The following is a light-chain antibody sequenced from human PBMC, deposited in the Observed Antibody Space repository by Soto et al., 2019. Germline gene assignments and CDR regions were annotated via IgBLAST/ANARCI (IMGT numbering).Light chain of an antibody. CDR1: QSVLYSSDNKNY. CDR3: QQYYGTPPWT. V-gene: IGKV4-1*01. CDR2: WAS. J-gene: IGKJ1*01. Sequence: DIVMTQSPDSLAVSLGERATINCKSSQSVLYSSDNKNYLAWYQQKPGQPPKLLIYWASTPEFGVPDRFSGSGSGKGFPLTIRSLETQNVAVYYCQQYYGTPPWTFGQGTKVEVK.